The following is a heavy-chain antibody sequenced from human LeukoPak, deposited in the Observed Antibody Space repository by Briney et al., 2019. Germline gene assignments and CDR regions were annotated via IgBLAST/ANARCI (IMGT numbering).Heavy chain of an antibody. CDR2: ISSSSSYI. D-gene: IGHD1-1*01. J-gene: IGHJ4*02. CDR3: ARGTTGTTPTDY. V-gene: IGHV3-21*01. Sequence: GGSLRLSCAASGFTFSSYSINWVRQAPGKGLEWVSSISSSSSYIYYADSVKGRFTISRDNAKNSLYLQMNSLRAEDTAVYYCARGTTGTTPTDYWGQGTLVTVSS. CDR1: GFTFSSYS.